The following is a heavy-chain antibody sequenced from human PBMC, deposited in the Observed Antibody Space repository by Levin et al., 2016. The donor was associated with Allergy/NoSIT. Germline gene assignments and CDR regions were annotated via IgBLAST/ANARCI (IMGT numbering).Heavy chain of an antibody. D-gene: IGHD1-26*01. CDR2: IFHTGTS. J-gene: IGHJ4*02. CDR1: GGSISSYY. Sequence: SETLSLTCSVSGGSISSYYWSWIRQAPGKGLEWIGNIFHTGTSNYNPSLQSRVIISLDTSQNQFSLKLTTLTAADTAVYYCASYTGTYYDYWGQGTVVTVSS. V-gene: IGHV4-4*09. CDR3: ASYTGTYYDY.